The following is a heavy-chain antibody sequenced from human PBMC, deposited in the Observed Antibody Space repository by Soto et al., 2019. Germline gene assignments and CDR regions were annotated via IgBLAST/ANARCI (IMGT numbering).Heavy chain of an antibody. D-gene: IGHD3-3*01. Sequence: PSETLSLTCTVSGGSISSYYWSWIRQPPGKGLEWIGYIYYSGSTNYNPSLKSRVTISVDTSKNQFSLKLSSVTAADTAVYYCARLVNSYYDFWRGYYLSAPRVNWFDPWGQGTLVTVSS. V-gene: IGHV4-59*08. CDR1: GGSISSYY. CDR3: ARLVNSYYDFWRGYYLSAPRVNWFDP. J-gene: IGHJ5*02. CDR2: IYYSGST.